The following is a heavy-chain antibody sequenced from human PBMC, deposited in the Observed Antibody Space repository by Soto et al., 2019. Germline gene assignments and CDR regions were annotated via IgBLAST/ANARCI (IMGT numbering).Heavy chain of an antibody. Sequence: EVQLVESGGGLVQSGGSLRLSCAASGFTFSSYWMSWVRQGPGKGPEWVANIKQDGSEIYYVDSVKGRFNLSRDNDKSSLYLQMTSLRAEDTAVYHCAKSLSAIPGDSWGQGTLVTVSS. V-gene: IGHV3-7*05. CDR2: IKQDGSEI. D-gene: IGHD2-2*01. J-gene: IGHJ4*02. CDR1: GFTFSSYW. CDR3: AKSLSAIPGDS.